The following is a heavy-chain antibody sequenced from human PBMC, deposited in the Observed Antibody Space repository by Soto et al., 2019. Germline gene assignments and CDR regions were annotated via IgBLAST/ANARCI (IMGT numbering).Heavy chain of an antibody. J-gene: IGHJ4*02. CDR2: ITGSGGTL. D-gene: IGHD6-19*01. V-gene: IGHV3-23*01. CDR3: AKLRAKSHIAVASDY. CDR1: GFTFGNFA. Sequence: GGSLRLSCAASGFTFGNFAMSWVRQAPGKGLEWVSAITGSGGTLYYADSVKGRFTISRDNSKNTLYLQMNSLIAEDTAVYFCAKLRAKSHIAVASDYWGQGTLVTVSS.